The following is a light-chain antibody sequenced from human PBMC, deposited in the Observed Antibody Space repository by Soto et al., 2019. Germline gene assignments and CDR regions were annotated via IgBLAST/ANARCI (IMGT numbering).Light chain of an antibody. V-gene: IGKV3-20*01. Sequence: EIVLTQSPGTLSSSPGERGTLSCRASQNLGTLYLAWFQQKPGQAPRLLIFGASSRATDTPDRFSGSGSGTDFILTISRLEPEDFAVYFCQQYRSLPLTFGGGTKVDIK. J-gene: IGKJ4*01. CDR3: QQYRSLPLT. CDR1: QNLGTLY. CDR2: GAS.